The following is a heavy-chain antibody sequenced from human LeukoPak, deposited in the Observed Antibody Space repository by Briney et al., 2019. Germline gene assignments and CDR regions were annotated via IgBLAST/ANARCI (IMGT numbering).Heavy chain of an antibody. V-gene: IGHV3-30-3*01. CDR3: AKDWGQRGVGASLGH. Sequence: GGSLRLSCAASGFTFSSRAMVWVRQAPGEGLEWVSFISYDGSNKVHADSVMGRFTISRDNSKNAVDLQLNSLRDEDTAVYYCAKDWGQRGVGASLGHWGQGTLVIVSS. CDR2: ISYDGSNK. J-gene: IGHJ4*02. D-gene: IGHD1-26*01. CDR1: GFTFSSRA.